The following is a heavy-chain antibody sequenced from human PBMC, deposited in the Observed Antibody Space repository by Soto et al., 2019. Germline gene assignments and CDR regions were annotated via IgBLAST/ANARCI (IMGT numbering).Heavy chain of an antibody. CDR1: GFTFSDFY. D-gene: IGHD3-16*01. Sequence: QVQLVESGGGLVKPGGSLRLSCAASGFTFSDFYMSWIRQAPGKGLEWISYISNTGRTIYYGHSVRGRCTISRDNGQNSLYPQMNNLRVENTPIYYCARDVAVYDCLTVLTGAHWGQATRVSVSS. CDR3: ARDVAVYDCLTVLTGAH. CDR2: ISNTGRTI. J-gene: IGHJ4*02. V-gene: IGHV3-11*01.